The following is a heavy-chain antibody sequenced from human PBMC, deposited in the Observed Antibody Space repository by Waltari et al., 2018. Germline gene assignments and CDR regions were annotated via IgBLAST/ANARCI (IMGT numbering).Heavy chain of an antibody. V-gene: IGHV4-59*11. CDR3: ARGSTVIPDY. CDR1: GGSISSHY. D-gene: IGHD4-17*01. Sequence: QVQLQESGPGLVKPSETLSLTCTVSGGSISSHYWSWIRQPPGKGLEWIGYIYYSGSTNYNPSRKSRVTISVDTSKNQFSLKLSSVTAADTAVYYCARGSTVIPDYWGQGTLVTVSS. J-gene: IGHJ4*02. CDR2: IYYSGST.